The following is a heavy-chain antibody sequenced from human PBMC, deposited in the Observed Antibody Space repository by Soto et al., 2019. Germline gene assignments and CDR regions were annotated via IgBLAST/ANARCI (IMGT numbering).Heavy chain of an antibody. Sequence: EVQLVESGGGLVQPGGSLRLSCAASGFTVSSKYMTWVRQAPGKGLEWVSLIQSGGTTYYADSVKGRFTISRDTSENTLNLQMDSLRVEDTAVYYCASDDVLCDGGRCYGIPLDVWGKGNTVTVSS. D-gene: IGHD2-15*01. J-gene: IGHJ6*04. CDR1: GFTVSSKY. CDR2: IQSGGTT. CDR3: ASDDVLCDGGRCYGIPLDV. V-gene: IGHV3-66*01.